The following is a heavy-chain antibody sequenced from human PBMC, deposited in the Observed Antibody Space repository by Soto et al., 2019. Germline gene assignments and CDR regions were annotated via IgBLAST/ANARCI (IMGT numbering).Heavy chain of an antibody. CDR1: GGTFSSYA. CDR2: IIPIFGTA. J-gene: IGHJ6*02. D-gene: IGHD6-6*01. V-gene: IGHV1-69*13. CDR3: ARDLVQSRYSSSPYYYYGMDV. Sequence: SVKVSCKASGGTFSSYAISWVRQAPGQGLEWMGGIIPIFGTANYAQKLQGRVTITADESTSTAYMERSSLRSEDTAVYYCARDLVQSRYSSSPYYYYGMDVWGQGTTVTVSS.